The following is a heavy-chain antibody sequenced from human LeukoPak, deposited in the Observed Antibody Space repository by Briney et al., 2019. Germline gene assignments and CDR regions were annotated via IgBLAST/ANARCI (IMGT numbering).Heavy chain of an antibody. CDR1: GFSISSGYY. V-gene: IGHV4-38-2*01. Sequence: PSETLSLTCAVSGFSISSGYYWVWMRQPPGKGLEWIGTIYHSGATFHNPSLKSRVTISVDTSMNQFSLKLNYVTATDTAVYFCARGVTALRRFDYWGQGTLVTASS. J-gene: IGHJ4*02. D-gene: IGHD2-21*02. CDR3: ARGVTALRRFDY. CDR2: IYHSGAT.